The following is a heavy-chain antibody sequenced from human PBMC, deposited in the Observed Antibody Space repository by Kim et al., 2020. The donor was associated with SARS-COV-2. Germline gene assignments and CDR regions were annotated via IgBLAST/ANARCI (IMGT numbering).Heavy chain of an antibody. CDR2: ISGSGGST. CDR3: AKGSPREYQLLAYYYYYFMNV. V-gene: IGHV3-23*01. D-gene: IGHD2-2*01. J-gene: IGHJ6*03. Sequence: GGSLRLSCAASGFTFSSYAMSWVRQAPGKGLEWVSAISGSGGSTYYADSVKGRFTISRDNSKNTLYLQMNSLRAEDTAVYYCAKGSPREYQLLAYYYYYFMNVGGNGNPVTVSS. CDR1: GFTFSSYA.